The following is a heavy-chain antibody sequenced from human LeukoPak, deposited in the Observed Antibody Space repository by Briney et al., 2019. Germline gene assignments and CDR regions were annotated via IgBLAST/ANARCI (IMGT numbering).Heavy chain of an antibody. D-gene: IGHD2-2*01. CDR1: GYTFTGYY. Sequence: GASVKVSCKASGYTFTGYYMHWVRQAPGQGLEWMGWISPNSGGTKYAQKFQGRVTMTRDTSISTAYMELSRLGFDNTAVFYCARLDDNTSFDYWGQGTRVTVSS. V-gene: IGHV1-2*02. J-gene: IGHJ4*02. CDR3: ARLDDNTSFDY. CDR2: ISPNSGGT.